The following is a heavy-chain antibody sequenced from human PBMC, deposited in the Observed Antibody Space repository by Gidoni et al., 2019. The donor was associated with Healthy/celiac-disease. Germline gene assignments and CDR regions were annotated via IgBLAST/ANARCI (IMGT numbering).Heavy chain of an antibody. J-gene: IGHJ6*02. CDR3: AKPLDVTISPGYYYGMDV. CDR2: ISGSGGST. D-gene: IGHD4-17*01. Sequence: EVQLLESGGGLVQAGGSLSFSWAASGFTFSSYAMCWVRQAPGKGLEWVSAISGSGGSTYHADSMKGRFTISRDHSKNTLHLKMNSLSAEDTAVYYCAKPLDVTISPGYYYGMDVWGQGTTVTVSS. CDR1: GFTFSSYA. V-gene: IGHV3-23*01.